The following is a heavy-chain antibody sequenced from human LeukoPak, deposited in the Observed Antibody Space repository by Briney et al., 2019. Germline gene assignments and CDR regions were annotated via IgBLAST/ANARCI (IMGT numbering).Heavy chain of an antibody. J-gene: IGHJ4*02. CDR1: GFILNFNRYW. D-gene: IGHD2/OR15-2a*01. Sequence: SGGSLRLSCEASGFILNFNRYWMHWVRQAPGKGLVWVSHINSDGSWTSYADSVKGRFTISKDNAKNTVYLQMNSLRAEDTAVYYCVSFYETYWGRGTLVTVSS. CDR3: VSFYETY. V-gene: IGHV3-74*01. CDR2: INSDGSWT.